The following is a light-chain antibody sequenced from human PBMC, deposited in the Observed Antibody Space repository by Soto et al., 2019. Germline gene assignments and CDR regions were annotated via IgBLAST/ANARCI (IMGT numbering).Light chain of an antibody. Sequence: ETVMTQSPATLSVSPGERATLSCGASQSVSTNSAWYQQKPGQVPRLLIYGASTRASDIPARFSGSGSGTEFTLTISSLQSEDFAVYYCQQYNEWPLTFGGGTKVEIE. V-gene: IGKV3-15*01. J-gene: IGKJ4*01. CDR2: GAS. CDR1: QSVSTN. CDR3: QQYNEWPLT.